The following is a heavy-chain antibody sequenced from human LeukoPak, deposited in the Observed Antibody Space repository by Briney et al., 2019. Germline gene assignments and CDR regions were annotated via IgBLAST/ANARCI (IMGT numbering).Heavy chain of an antibody. Sequence: SGTLSLTCAVSGDSISSSKWWSWVRQPPGKGLEWIGKIYYSGSTNYNPSLKSRVTISVDTSKNQFSLKLSSVTAADTAVYYCARDIRYDFWSGYYSGDYFDYWGQGTLVTVSS. V-gene: IGHV4-4*02. CDR3: ARDIRYDFWSGYYSGDYFDY. J-gene: IGHJ4*02. CDR1: GDSISSSKW. CDR2: IYYSGST. D-gene: IGHD3/OR15-3a*01.